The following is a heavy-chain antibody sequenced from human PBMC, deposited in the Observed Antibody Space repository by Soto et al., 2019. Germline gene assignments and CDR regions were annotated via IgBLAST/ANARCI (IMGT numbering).Heavy chain of an antibody. CDR1: GFTFSSNW. Sequence: EVQLEESGGGLVQPGGSLRLSCVASGFTFSSNWVHWVRQAPGKGLVWVARINSEGSSTTYADSVKGRFTISRDNAKNTLFLQMNSLRAEDTAVYYCARSLPYYYHYYYMDVWGKGTTVTVSS. V-gene: IGHV3-74*01. J-gene: IGHJ6*03. CDR2: INSEGSST. CDR3: ARSLPYYYHYYYMDV.